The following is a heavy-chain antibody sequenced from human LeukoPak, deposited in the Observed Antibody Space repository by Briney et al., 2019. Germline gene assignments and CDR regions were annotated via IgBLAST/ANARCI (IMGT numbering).Heavy chain of an antibody. Sequence: PGGSLRLSCATSGFTFSSYWMNWVRQAPGKGLEWVANIKQDGSEKKYVDSVKGRFTISRDNAKNSLYLQMNSLRAEDTAVYYCARDPGPRERGAFDYWGQGTLVTVSS. J-gene: IGHJ4*02. CDR2: IKQDGSEK. CDR3: ARDPGPRERGAFDY. V-gene: IGHV3-7*01. CDR1: GFTFSSYW. D-gene: IGHD1-26*01.